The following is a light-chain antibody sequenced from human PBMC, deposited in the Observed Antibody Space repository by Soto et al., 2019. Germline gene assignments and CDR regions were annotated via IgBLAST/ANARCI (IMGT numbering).Light chain of an antibody. CDR2: DAS. CDR3: KQYNTN. CDR1: QSINNW. Sequence: IQMTQSPSTLSASVGDTVTITCRASQSINNWLAWYQQKPGKAPKVVIYDASSLGSGVPSRFSGSGSGTEFTLTISSLQPDDFATYYCKQYNTNFGQGTKLEIK. V-gene: IGKV1-5*01. J-gene: IGKJ2*01.